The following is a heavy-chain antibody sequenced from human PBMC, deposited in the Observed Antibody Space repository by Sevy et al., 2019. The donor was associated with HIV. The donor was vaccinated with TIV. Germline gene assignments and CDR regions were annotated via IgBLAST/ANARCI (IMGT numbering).Heavy chain of an antibody. J-gene: IGHJ6*02. CDR2: IYYDGRSK. CDR3: AKDQSILDWGGEGQHYGMDV. Sequence: GGSLRLSCAASGFTFRSFDMHWVRQAPGKGPEWVALIYYDGRSKYYADSVKGRFTISRDNSKNTLYLQMNSLRAEDTAVYYCAKDQSILDWGGEGQHYGMDVWGQGTTVTVSS. V-gene: IGHV3-30*02. D-gene: IGHD2-21*01. CDR1: GFTFRSFD.